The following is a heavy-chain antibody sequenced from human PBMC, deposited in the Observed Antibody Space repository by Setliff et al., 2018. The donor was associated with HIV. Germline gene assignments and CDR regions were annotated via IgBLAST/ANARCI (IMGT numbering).Heavy chain of an antibody. J-gene: IGHJ6*03. Sequence: SLRLSCAASGFTFNSYGMHGVRQAPGKGLEWISGMSGSGVNSYYADSVKGRFTISRDQSKNTVYLQMNSLRAEDTAEYYCAKMTPSYYFYMDAWGNGTTVTVSS. CDR2: MSGSGVNS. CDR1: GFTFNSYG. CDR3: AKMTPSYYFYMDA. D-gene: IGHD2-15*01. V-gene: IGHV3-23*01.